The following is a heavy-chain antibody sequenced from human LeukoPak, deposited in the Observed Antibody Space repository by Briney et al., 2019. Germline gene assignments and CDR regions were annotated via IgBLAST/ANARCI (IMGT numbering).Heavy chain of an antibody. CDR3: ARGQTLQTMVLDAFDT. CDR1: GGSISSGDYY. CDR2: IYYSGST. D-gene: IGHD3-10*01. V-gene: IGHV4-30-4*08. Sequence: SETLSLTCTVSGGSISSGDYYWSWIRQPPGKGLEWIGYIYYSGSTYYNPSLKSRVTISVDTSKNQFSLKLSSVTAADTAVYYCARGQTLQTMVLDAFDTWGQGTMVTVSS. J-gene: IGHJ3*02.